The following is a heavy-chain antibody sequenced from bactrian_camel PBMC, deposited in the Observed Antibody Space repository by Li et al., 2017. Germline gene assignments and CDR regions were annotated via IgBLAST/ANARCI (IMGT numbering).Heavy chain of an antibody. CDR3: TRETQWVGYHEFAEY. J-gene: IGHJ4*01. V-gene: IGHV3S6*01. CDR1: LGDYW. D-gene: IGHD5*01. CDR2: ISSDGLVT. Sequence: HVQLVESGGDLVQPGGSLRLSCVGTLGDYWMYWVRQAPGKGLEAVSTISSDGLVTYYIDSVKGRFTISRDNAKNTLYLQLNSLTREDSAMYYCTRETQWVGYHEFAEYWGQGTQVTVS.